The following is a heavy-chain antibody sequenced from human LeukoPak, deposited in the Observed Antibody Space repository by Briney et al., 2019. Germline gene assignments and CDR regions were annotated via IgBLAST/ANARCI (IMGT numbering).Heavy chain of an antibody. J-gene: IGHJ6*03. V-gene: IGHV4-34*01. CDR3: ARGRSHYGRNRNYYYYYYMDV. CDR1: GGSFSGYY. CDR2: INHSGST. Sequence: SETLSLTCAVYGGSFSGYYWSWIRQPPGKGLEWIGEINHSGSTNFNPSLKSRVTISVDTSTNQFSLKLSSVTAADTAVYYCARGRSHYGRNRNYYYYYYMDVWGKGTTVTVSS. D-gene: IGHD3-10*02.